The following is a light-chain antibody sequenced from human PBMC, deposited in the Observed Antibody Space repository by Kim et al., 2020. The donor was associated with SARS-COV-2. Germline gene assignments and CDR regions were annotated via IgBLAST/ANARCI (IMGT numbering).Light chain of an antibody. V-gene: IGKV3-20*01. CDR3: QQYGSLPPYT. J-gene: IGKJ2*01. Sequence: SQGERATRSCRASQTVYKGYLAWYQQRPGQTPRLLLYQTSNRATGIPDRFSGSGSGTDFTLTISRLEPEDFAVYYCQQYGSLPPYTFGQGTKLEI. CDR1: QTVYKGY. CDR2: QTS.